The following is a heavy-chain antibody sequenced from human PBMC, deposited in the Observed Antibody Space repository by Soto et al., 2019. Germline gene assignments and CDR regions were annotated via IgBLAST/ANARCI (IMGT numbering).Heavy chain of an antibody. V-gene: IGHV5-10-1*04. Sequence: GESLKISCQASGYTFSAFWITWVRQMPGKGLEWMATIDPRDSYSNYSLSFQGQVTISTDRSISTAYLQWSSLKASDTAMYYCARQEYCSSTSCYKVDSWGQGTLVTVSS. CDR1: GYTFSAFW. CDR3: ARQEYCSSTSCYKVDS. J-gene: IGHJ4*02. CDR2: IDPRDSYS. D-gene: IGHD2-2*02.